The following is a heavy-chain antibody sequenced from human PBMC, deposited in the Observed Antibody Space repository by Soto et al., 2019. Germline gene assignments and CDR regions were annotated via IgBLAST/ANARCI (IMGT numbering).Heavy chain of an antibody. D-gene: IGHD6-6*01. CDR1: GFTVSSNY. CDR3: ARIGAAREHDY. Sequence: EVQLVESGGGLVQPGGSLRLSCAASGFTVSSNYMSWVRQAPGKGLEWVSVIYSGGSTYYADSVKGRFTIPRHHSKNTLYLQTTSLSAEDTAVYYCARIGAAREHDYWGQGTLVTVSS. J-gene: IGHJ4*02. V-gene: IGHV3-53*04. CDR2: IYSGGST.